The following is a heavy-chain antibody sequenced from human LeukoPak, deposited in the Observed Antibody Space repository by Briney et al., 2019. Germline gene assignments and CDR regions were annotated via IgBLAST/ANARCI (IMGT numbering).Heavy chain of an antibody. Sequence: PSQTLSLTCTVSGDSISSGDYYWSWIRQPAGKGLEWIGRISSSRSTNYNPSLKSRVTISVDTSKNQFSLKLRSVTAADTAVYYCAIGSSWHAFDIWGQGTMVTVSS. CDR1: GDSISSGDYY. CDR2: ISSSRST. V-gene: IGHV4-61*02. D-gene: IGHD6-13*01. CDR3: AIGSSWHAFDI. J-gene: IGHJ3*02.